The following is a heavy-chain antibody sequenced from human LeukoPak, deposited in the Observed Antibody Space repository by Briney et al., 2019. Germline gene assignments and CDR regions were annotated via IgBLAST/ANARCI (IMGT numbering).Heavy chain of an antibody. Sequence: SQTLSLTCTVSGGSISSGGYYWSWIRQHPGKGLEWIGYIYYSGSTYYDPSLKSRVTISVDTSKNQFSLKLGSVTAADTAVYYCARDSRRITMVRGVSVYYYGMDVWGKGTTVTVSS. D-gene: IGHD3-10*01. CDR3: ARDSRRITMVRGVSVYYYGMDV. CDR1: GGSISSGGYY. CDR2: IYYSGST. V-gene: IGHV4-31*03. J-gene: IGHJ6*04.